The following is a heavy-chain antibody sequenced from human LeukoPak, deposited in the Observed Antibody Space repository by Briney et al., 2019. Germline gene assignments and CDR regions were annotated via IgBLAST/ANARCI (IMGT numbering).Heavy chain of an antibody. J-gene: IGHJ6*02. Sequence: GGSLRLSCAASGFTFSSYAMSWVRQAPGKGLEWVSAISGSGGSTYYADSVKGRFTISRDNSKNALYLQMNSLRAEDTAVYYCAIGGRYCTNGVCYSRGYYYYGMDVWGQGTTVTVSS. V-gene: IGHV3-23*01. CDR3: AIGGRYCTNGVCYSRGYYYYGMDV. CDR2: ISGSGGST. CDR1: GFTFSSYA. D-gene: IGHD2-8*01.